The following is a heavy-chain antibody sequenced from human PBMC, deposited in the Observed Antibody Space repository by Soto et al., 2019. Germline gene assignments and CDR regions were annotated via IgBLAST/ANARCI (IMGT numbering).Heavy chain of an antibody. D-gene: IGHD6-19*01. CDR2: ISSNGGST. J-gene: IGHJ5*02. Sequence: GGSLRRCCAASGSTFSSYAMHWVRQAPGKGLEYVSAISSNGGSTYYADSVKGRFTISRDNSKNTLYLQMSSLRAEDTAVYYCVKDRISGWANNWFDAWGQGTLVTVSS. CDR1: GSTFSSYA. CDR3: VKDRISGWANNWFDA. V-gene: IGHV3-64D*06.